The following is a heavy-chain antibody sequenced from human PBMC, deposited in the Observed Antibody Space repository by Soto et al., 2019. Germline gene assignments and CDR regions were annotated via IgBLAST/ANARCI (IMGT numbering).Heavy chain of an antibody. CDR1: GGSISSGGYY. CDR2: IHYSGNT. V-gene: IGHV4-31*03. D-gene: IGHD3-3*01. Sequence: QVQLQVSGPGLVKPSQTLSLTCTVSGGSISSGGYYWSWIRQHPGKGLEWIGYIHYSGNTLYNPSLKSRVTMSVDTSKNQVSLKLSSVTAADTAVYYCAKAIGIDFSWFDPWGQGTLVPVSS. J-gene: IGHJ5*02. CDR3: AKAIGIDFSWFDP.